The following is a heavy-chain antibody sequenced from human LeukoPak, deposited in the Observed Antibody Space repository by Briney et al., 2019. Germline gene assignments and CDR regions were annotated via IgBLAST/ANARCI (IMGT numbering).Heavy chain of an antibody. Sequence: SETLSLTCTVSGGSISSYCWSWIRQPPGKGLEWIGYIYYSGSTNYNPSLKSRVTISVDTSKNQFSLKLSSVTAADTAVYYCARGTVTTFDYWGQGTLVTVSS. D-gene: IGHD4-17*01. CDR1: GGSISSYC. V-gene: IGHV4-59*01. J-gene: IGHJ4*02. CDR3: ARGTVTTFDY. CDR2: IYYSGST.